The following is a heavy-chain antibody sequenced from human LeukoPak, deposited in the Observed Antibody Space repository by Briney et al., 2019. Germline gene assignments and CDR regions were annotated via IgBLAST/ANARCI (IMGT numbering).Heavy chain of an antibody. CDR2: ISGSGDIA. Sequence: GGSLRLSCAASGFSFRSYAMTWVRQAPGKGLEWVSVISGSGDIAHYADSVKGRFTSSRDNSKNTLYLQMNNLRGEDTAVYFCAKDQGHSYDTCGYYWFDYWGQGTLVTVSS. J-gene: IGHJ4*02. D-gene: IGHD3-22*01. CDR1: GFSFRSYA. V-gene: IGHV3-23*01. CDR3: AKDQGHSYDTCGYYWFDY.